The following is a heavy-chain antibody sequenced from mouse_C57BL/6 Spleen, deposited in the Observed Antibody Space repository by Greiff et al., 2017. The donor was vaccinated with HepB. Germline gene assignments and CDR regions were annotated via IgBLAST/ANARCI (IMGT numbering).Heavy chain of an antibody. V-gene: IGHV1-52*01. CDR2: IDPSDSET. CDR1: GYTFTSYW. D-gene: IGHD2-4*01. CDR3: ARKLRGAMDY. J-gene: IGHJ4*01. Sequence: QVQLQQPGAELVRPGSSVKLSCKASGYTFTSYWMHWVKQRPIQGLEWIGNIDPSDSETHYNQKFKDKATLTVDKSSSTAYMQLSSLTSEESAVYYCARKLRGAMDYWGQGTSVTVSS.